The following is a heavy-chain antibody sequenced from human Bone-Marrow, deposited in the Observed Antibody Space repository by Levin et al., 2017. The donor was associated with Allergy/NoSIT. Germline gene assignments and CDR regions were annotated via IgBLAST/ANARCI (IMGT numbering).Heavy chain of an antibody. D-gene: IGHD2-15*01. J-gene: IGHJ4*02. CDR2: IYSGGET. CDR3: ARDRRYCSGGRYYCYFDY. Sequence: GESLKISCAGSGFIVSSNYMNWVRQAPGKGLEWVSVIYSGGETYYSDSVKGRFTISRDHSKNTVYLEMNNLSVEDTAVYYCARDRRYCSGGRYYCYFDYWGQGTLVTVSS. V-gene: IGHV3-53*01. CDR1: GFIVSSNY.